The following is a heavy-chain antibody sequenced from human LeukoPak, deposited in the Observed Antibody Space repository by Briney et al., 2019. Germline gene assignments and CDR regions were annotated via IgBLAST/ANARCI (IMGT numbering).Heavy chain of an antibody. V-gene: IGHV1-2*02. CDR1: GYTFTGYY. CDR2: INPNSGGT. Sequence: ASVKVSCKASGYTFTGYYMHWVRQAPGQGLEWMGWINPNSGGTNYAQKFQGRATMTRDTSISTAYMELSRLRSDDTAVYYCARVRTYSSSSLKWFDPWGQGTLVTVSS. J-gene: IGHJ5*02. CDR3: ARVRTYSSSSLKWFDP. D-gene: IGHD6-6*01.